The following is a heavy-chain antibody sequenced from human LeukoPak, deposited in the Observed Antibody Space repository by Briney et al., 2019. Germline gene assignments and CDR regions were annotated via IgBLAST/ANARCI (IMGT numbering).Heavy chain of an antibody. CDR3: AKVLTSGTFPFDY. J-gene: IGHJ4*02. CDR2: IRYDGSNK. Sequence: PGGSQRLSCAASGFTFSSYGMHWVRQAPGKGLEWVAFIRYDGSNKYYADSVKGRFTISRDNSKNTLYLQMNSLRAEDTAVYYCAKVLTSGTFPFDYWGQGTLVTVSS. CDR1: GFTFSSYG. V-gene: IGHV3-30*02. D-gene: IGHD1/OR15-1a*01.